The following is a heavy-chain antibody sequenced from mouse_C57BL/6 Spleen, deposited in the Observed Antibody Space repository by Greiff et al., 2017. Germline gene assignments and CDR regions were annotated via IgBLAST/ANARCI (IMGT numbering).Heavy chain of an antibody. V-gene: IGHV5-17*01. CDR2: ISRGSSTI. J-gene: IGHJ1*03. Sequence: EVKVVESGGGLVKPGGSLKLSCAASGFTFSDYGMHWVRQAPGKGLEWVAYISRGSSTIYYADKVKGRFTISRDNAKNTLFLQMTSLRSEDTAMYYCARPGYSNLWYVEVWGTGTTVTVSS. CDR1: GFTFSDYG. CDR3: ARPGYSNLWYVEV. D-gene: IGHD2-5*01.